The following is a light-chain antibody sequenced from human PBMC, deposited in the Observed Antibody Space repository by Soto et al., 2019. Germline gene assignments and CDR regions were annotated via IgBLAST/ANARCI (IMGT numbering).Light chain of an antibody. CDR2: AAS. CDR3: QQSHSGIT. Sequence: DLQLTQYPSSLSASVVDRVPITCRASHSIYIYLNWYQQQAGKAPKLLIYAASSLQRGVPSTFSGGGSGTDFTLTISSLQPEDFATYYCQQSHSGITFGQGTRLEIK. J-gene: IGKJ5*01. CDR1: HSIYIY. V-gene: IGKV1-39*01.